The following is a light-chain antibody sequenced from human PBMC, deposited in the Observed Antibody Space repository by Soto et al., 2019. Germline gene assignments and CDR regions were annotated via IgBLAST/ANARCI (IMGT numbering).Light chain of an antibody. CDR1: QSISSY. CDR2: AAS. Sequence: DIQMPQSPSSLSASVGDRVTITCRASQSISSYLNWYQQKPGKAPKLLIYAASSLQSGVPSRFSGSGSGTDFTLTISSLQPEDFATYYCQQSYSTPYTFGQGTKV. V-gene: IGKV1-39*01. CDR3: QQSYSTPYT. J-gene: IGKJ2*01.